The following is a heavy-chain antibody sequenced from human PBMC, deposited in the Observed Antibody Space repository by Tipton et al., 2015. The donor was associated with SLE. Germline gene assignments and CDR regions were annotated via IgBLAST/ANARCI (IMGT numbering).Heavy chain of an antibody. D-gene: IGHD3-22*01. J-gene: IGHJ4*02. CDR3: ARGPMTLMVVVTLDY. CDR1: GFTFSNHW. CDR2: IKQDGSET. Sequence: SLRLSCAASGFTFSNHWMSWVRQAPGKGLEWVANIKQDGSETYYVDSVKGRFTISRDNAKNSLFLQMNSLRAEDTATYFCARGPMTLMVVVTLDYWGQGTLVTVSS. V-gene: IGHV3-7*01.